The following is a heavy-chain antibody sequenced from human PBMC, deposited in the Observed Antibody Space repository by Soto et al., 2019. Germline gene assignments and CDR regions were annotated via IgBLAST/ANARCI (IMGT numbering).Heavy chain of an antibody. CDR3: ATFTIFRVVPAATLVY. D-gene: IGHD3-3*01. CDR2: ISGSGGST. J-gene: IGHJ4*02. Sequence: PGGSLRLSCAASGFTFSSYAMSWVRQAPGKGLEWVSAISGSGGSTYYADSVKGRFTISRDNSKNTLYLQMNSLRAEDTAVYYCATFTIFRVVPAATLVYWGQGTLVTVYS. CDR1: GFTFSSYA. V-gene: IGHV3-23*01.